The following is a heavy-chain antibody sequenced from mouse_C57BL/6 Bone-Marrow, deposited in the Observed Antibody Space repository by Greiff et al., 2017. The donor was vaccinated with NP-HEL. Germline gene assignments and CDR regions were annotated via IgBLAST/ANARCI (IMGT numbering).Heavy chain of an antibody. CDR3: ARDQDGHDY. J-gene: IGHJ2*01. D-gene: IGHD1-1*01. Sequence: VQLKDSGPGLVKPSQSLSLTCSVTGYSITSGYYWNWIRQFPGNKLEWMGYISYDGSNNYNPSLKNRISITRDTSKNQFFLKLNSVTTEDTATYYCARDQDGHDYWGQGTTLTVSS. CDR2: ISYDGSN. V-gene: IGHV3-6*01. CDR1: GYSITSGYY.